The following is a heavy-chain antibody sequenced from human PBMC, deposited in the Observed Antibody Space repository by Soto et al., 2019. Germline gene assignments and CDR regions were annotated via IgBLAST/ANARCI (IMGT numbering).Heavy chain of an antibody. CDR2: INAGNGNT. CDR1: GYTFTSYA. CDR3: ARDLGVGAASDY. Sequence: QVQLVQSGAEVKKHGASVKVSCKASGYTFTSYAMHWVRQAPGQRLEWMGWINAGNGNTKYSQKFQGRVTITRDTSASTAYMELSSLRSEDTAVYYCARDLGVGAASDYWGQGTLVTVSS. V-gene: IGHV1-3*01. J-gene: IGHJ4*02. D-gene: IGHD1-26*01.